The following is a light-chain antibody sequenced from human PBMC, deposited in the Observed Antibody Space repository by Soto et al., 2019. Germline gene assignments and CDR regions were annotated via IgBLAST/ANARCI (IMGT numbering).Light chain of an antibody. CDR2: LEGTGTY. V-gene: IGLV4-60*03. CDR3: ETWDSNFWV. J-gene: IGLJ3*02. Sequence: QSVLTQSSSASASLGSSVKLTCTLSSGHSGYIIAWHQQQPGKAPRYLMNLEGTGTYHKGSGIPDRFSGSSSGADRYLTTSYLQSEDEADYYCETWDSNFWVFGGGTQLTV. CDR1: SGHSGYI.